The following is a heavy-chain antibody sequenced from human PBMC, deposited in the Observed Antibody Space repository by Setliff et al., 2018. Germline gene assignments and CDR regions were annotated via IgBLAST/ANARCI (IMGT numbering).Heavy chain of an antibody. CDR1: GGSISSGGYS. CDR3: ARGTTGAFDI. D-gene: IGHD1-1*01. Sequence: PSETLSLTCAVSGGSISSGGYSWSWIRQPPGKGLEWIGYIYHSGSTYYNPSLKSRVTISVDRSKNQFSLKLSSVTAADTALYYCARGTTGAFDIWGQGTMVTVSS. J-gene: IGHJ3*02. V-gene: IGHV4-30-2*01. CDR2: IYHSGST.